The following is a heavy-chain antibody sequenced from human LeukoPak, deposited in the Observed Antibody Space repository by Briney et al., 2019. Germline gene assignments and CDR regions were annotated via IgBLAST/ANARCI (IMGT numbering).Heavy chain of an antibody. D-gene: IGHD5-18*01. J-gene: IGHJ3*02. V-gene: IGHV4-61*01. CDR2: IYYSGST. CDR3: ARGLYSYGYLGYAFDI. CDR1: GGSINSSSYY. Sequence: PSETLSLTCTVSGGSINSSSYYWSWIRQPPGKGLEWIGYIYYSGSTNYNPSLKSRVTISVDTSKNQFSLKLSSVTAADTAVYYCARGLYSYGYLGYAFDIWGQGTMVTVSS.